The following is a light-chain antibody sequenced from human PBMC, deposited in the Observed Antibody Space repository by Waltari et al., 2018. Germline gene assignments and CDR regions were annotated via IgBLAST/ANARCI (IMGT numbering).Light chain of an antibody. CDR1: SLRYYH. V-gene: IGLV3-19*01. CDR3: HCRDSNGNPFV. CDR2: GKN. Sequence: SSALTQDPAVSVALGQTVRTTCQGDSLRYYHANSHRQKPGQAPVLVLYGKNNRPSGIPDRFSGSYSETTASLTITGAQAEDEADYYCHCRDSNGNPFVFGPATKVTVL. J-gene: IGLJ1*01.